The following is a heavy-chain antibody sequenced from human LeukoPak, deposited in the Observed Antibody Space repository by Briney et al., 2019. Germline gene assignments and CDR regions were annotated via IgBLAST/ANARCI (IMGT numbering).Heavy chain of an antibody. CDR2: ISGSGDNT. D-gene: IGHD5-12*01. Sequence: PGGSLRPSCAASGFTFSNYAMSCVRQAPGKGLEWVSIISGSGDNTHYADSVKGRFTISRDNSKNTLYLQMKTLRAEDTAIYYCARRGWLINFDYWGQGTLVTVSS. V-gene: IGHV3-23*01. J-gene: IGHJ4*02. CDR1: GFTFSNYA. CDR3: ARRGWLINFDY.